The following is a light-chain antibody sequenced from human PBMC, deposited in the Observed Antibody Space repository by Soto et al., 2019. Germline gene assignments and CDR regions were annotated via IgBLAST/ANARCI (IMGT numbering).Light chain of an antibody. V-gene: IGLV1-47*01. Sequence: QSVLTQPPSVSGTPGQRVTISCSGSSSNVGSNFVYWYQQFPGTAPKLLIDRTEQRPSGVPDRFSASKPGTSASLAISGLRSDDEADYYCAAWDNSLRGVFGGGTKLTVL. CDR3: AAWDNSLRGV. CDR2: RTE. J-gene: IGLJ3*02. CDR1: SSNVGSNF.